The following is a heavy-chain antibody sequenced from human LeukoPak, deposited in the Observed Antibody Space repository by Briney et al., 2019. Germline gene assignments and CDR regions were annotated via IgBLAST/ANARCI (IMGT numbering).Heavy chain of an antibody. J-gene: IGHJ3*02. CDR2: INSDGSST. Sequence: GGSLRLSCAASGFTFSSYWMHWVRQAPGKGLVWVSRINSDGSSTSYADSVKGRFTISRDNAKNTLYLQVNSLRAEDTAVYYCARDLQDGSSSWTYAFDIWGQGTMVTVSS. CDR3: ARDLQDGSSSWTYAFDI. CDR1: GFTFSSYW. D-gene: IGHD6-13*01. V-gene: IGHV3-74*01.